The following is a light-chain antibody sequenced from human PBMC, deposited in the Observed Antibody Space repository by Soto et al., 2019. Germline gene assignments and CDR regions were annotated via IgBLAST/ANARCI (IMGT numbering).Light chain of an antibody. CDR2: GAS. Sequence: EIVLTQSPGTLSLSPGEGATLSCRASQSVSTNYFAWYQQKPGQAPRLLIYGASPRATGIPDRFSGSGPGTDFTLTISRLEPEDFAVYYCQQYGRTSWTFGQGTRWISN. J-gene: IGKJ1*01. CDR3: QQYGRTSWT. CDR1: QSVSTNY. V-gene: IGKV3-20*01.